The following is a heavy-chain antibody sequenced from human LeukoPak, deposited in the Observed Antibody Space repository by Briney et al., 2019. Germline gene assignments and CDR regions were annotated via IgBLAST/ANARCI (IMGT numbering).Heavy chain of an antibody. CDR3: ARAHSSAWYLFDY. D-gene: IGHD6-19*01. J-gene: IGHJ4*02. CDR2: ISSSSNTI. V-gene: IGHV3-48*01. CDR1: AFTFSSYG. Sequence: GGSLRLSCAAAAFTFSSYGMNWVRQAPGKGLEWVSYISSSSNTIYYADSVKGRFTISRDNAKNSLYLQMNSLRAEDTAVYYCARAHSSAWYLFDYWGQGTLVTVSS.